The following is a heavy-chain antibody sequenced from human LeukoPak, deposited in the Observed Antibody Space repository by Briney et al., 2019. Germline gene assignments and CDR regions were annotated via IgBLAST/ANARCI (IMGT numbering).Heavy chain of an antibody. CDR2: IYYSGST. V-gene: IGHV4-59*11. Sequence: ETLSLTCTVSGGSISSHYWSWIRQPPGKGLEWIGYIYYSGSTNYNPSLKSRVTISVDTSKNQLSLKLSSVTAADTAVYYCARWFPNSGSWYYFDYWGQGTLVTVSS. J-gene: IGHJ4*02. CDR3: ARWFPNSGSWYYFDY. D-gene: IGHD6-13*01. CDR1: GGSISSHY.